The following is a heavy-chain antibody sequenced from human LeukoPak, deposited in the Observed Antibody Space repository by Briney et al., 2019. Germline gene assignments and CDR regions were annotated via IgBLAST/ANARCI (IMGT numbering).Heavy chain of an antibody. J-gene: IGHJ4*02. CDR2: ISYDGSNK. V-gene: IGHV3-30*04. Sequence: PGGSLRLSCAASGFTFSSYAMHWVRQAPGKELEWVAVISYDGSNKYYADSVKGRFTISRDKSKNTLDLQMNSLRAEDTAVYYCARDSGGSGSYYGTFDSWGQGTLVTVSS. D-gene: IGHD3-10*01. CDR1: GFTFSSYA. CDR3: ARDSGGSGSYYGTFDS.